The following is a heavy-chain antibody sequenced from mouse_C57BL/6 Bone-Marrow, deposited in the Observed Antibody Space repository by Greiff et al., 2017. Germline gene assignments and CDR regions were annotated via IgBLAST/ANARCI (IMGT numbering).Heavy chain of an antibody. CDR3: AHGNYLYWYVAV. Sequence: VQLQQPGAELVKPGASVKLSCKASGYTFTSYWMHWVKQRPGRGLEWIGRIDPNSGGTKYNEKFKSKATLTVDKPASTAYMQLSSLPSEDSAVYYCAHGNYLYWYVAVWGTGTTVTVSS. CDR1: GYTFTSYW. D-gene: IGHD2-1*01. J-gene: IGHJ1*03. V-gene: IGHV1-72*01. CDR2: IDPNSGGT.